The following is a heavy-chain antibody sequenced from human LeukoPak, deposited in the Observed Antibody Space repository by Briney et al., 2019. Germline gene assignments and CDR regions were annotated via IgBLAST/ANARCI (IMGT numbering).Heavy chain of an antibody. CDR3: ARDGKYSGSFDY. D-gene: IGHD1-26*01. V-gene: IGHV3-74*01. CDR1: GFTFSSYW. Sequence: GGSLRLSCAASGFTFSSYWMHWVRQAPGKGLVWVSRINSDGSRTNYADSVKGRFTISRDNAKNSLYLQMNSLRAEDTAIYYCARDGKYSGSFDYWGQGTLVTVSS. J-gene: IGHJ4*02. CDR2: INSDGSRT.